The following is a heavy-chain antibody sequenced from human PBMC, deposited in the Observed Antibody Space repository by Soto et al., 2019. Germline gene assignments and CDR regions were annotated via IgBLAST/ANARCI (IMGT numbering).Heavy chain of an antibody. V-gene: IGHV1-69*02. CDR1: GGTFSSYT. CDR2: IIPILGIA. D-gene: IGHD3-10*01. CDR3: ARGPHPYYYGSGSYYHY. J-gene: IGHJ4*02. Sequence: SVKVSCKASGGTFSSYTISWVRQAPGQGLAWMGRIIPILGIANYAQKFQGRVTITADKSTSTAYMELSSLRSEDTAVYYCARGPHPYYYGSGSYYHYWGQGTLVTVSS.